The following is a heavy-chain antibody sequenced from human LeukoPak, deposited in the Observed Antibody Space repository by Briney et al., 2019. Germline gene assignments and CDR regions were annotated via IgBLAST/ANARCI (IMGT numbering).Heavy chain of an antibody. J-gene: IGHJ4*02. CDR1: GLSVRGSY. D-gene: IGHD6-13*01. CDR3: TRDLTGTTWSENDY. V-gene: IGHV3-53*01. Sequence: GGSLRLSCEVSGLSVRGSYMSWVRQAPGKGLEWVSVIYSGDRTYYADSVKGRFTISRDTSKNTLYLQMNNLRADDTAMYYCTRDLTGTTWSENDYWGQGTLVSISS. CDR2: IYSGDRT.